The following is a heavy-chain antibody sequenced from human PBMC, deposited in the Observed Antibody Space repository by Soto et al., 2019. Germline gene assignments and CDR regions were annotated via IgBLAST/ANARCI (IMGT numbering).Heavy chain of an antibody. CDR3: PTVRWELNNAFDT. V-gene: IGHV4-31*01. CDR2: IYHSGMT. J-gene: IGHJ3*02. CDR1: GGSISTGGYY. D-gene: IGHD1-26*01. Sequence: QVQLPESGPGLVKPSQTLSLTCTVSGGSISTGGYYWSWIRQHPGRRLEWIGYIYHSGMTFSNPSLQSFVAIPIDTSQNLFALKRSSVTAADTGVYYFPTVRWELNNAFDTWGQVTMVSVSS.